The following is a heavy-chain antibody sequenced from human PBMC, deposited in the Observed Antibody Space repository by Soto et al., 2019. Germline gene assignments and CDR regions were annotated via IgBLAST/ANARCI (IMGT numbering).Heavy chain of an antibody. D-gene: IGHD5-12*01. CDR2: ISGSGGST. V-gene: IGHV3-23*01. Sequence: PGGTLRLSCAASGFPFSSYAMSWVRQAPGKELERVSAISGSGGSTYYADSVKGRFTISRDNSKNTLYLQMNSLRAEDTAVYYCAKDRGIVATIIPDYWGQGTLVTVSS. CDR3: AKDRGIVATIIPDY. J-gene: IGHJ4*02. CDR1: GFPFSSYA.